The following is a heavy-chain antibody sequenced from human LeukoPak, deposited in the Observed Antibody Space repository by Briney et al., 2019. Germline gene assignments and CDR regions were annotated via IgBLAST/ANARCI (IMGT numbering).Heavy chain of an antibody. D-gene: IGHD6-13*01. CDR2: IIPILGIA. CDR3: ARSPSDIIAAAEFDP. V-gene: IGHV1-69*04. J-gene: IGHJ5*02. Sequence: SVKASCKASGGTFSSYAISWVRQAPGQGLEWMGRIIPILGIANYAQKFQGRVTITADKSTSTAYMELSSLRSEDTAVYYCARSPSDIIAAAEFDPWGQGTLVTVSS. CDR1: GGTFSSYA.